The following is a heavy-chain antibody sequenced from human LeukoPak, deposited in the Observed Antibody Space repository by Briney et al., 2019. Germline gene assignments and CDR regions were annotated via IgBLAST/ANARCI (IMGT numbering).Heavy chain of an antibody. D-gene: IGHD5-18*01. V-gene: IGHV3-7*03. CDR3: ARVRWAGGYSYCLFDY. CDR1: GFTFRSYW. CDR2: IKQDGSEK. J-gene: IGHJ4*02. Sequence: GGSLRLSCAASGFTFRSYWMNWVRQAPGKGLEWVANIKQDGSEKYYVDSVKGRFTISRDNAKNSLYLQMNSLRAEDTAVYYCARVRWAGGYSYCLFDYWGQGTLVTASS.